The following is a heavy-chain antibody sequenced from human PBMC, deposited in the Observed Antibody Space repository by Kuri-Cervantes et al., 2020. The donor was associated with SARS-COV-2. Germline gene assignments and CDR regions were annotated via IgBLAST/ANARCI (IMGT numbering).Heavy chain of an antibody. CDR2: IYYSGGT. J-gene: IGHJ4*02. V-gene: IGHV4-39*01. CDR3: ARQWSYGNN. Sequence: SETLSLTCTVSGGSISSSSYYWGWIRQPPGKGLEWIGSIYYSGGTYYNPSLKSRITISVDTSKNQFSLKLSSVTAADTAVYYCARQWSYGNNWGQGTLVTVSS. D-gene: IGHD5-18*01. CDR1: GGSISSSSYY.